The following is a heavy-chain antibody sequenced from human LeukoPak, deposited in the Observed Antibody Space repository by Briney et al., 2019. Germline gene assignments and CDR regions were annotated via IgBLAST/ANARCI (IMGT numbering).Heavy chain of an antibody. V-gene: IGHV1-2*07. D-gene: IGHD2-2*03. CDR1: GYTFIGHY. CDR3: ARDHGYCSSTSCYPGDY. CDR2: INPKNGGA. J-gene: IGHJ4*02. Sequence: ASVKVSCKTSGYTFIGHYIHWVRQAPGQGLEWMGWINPKNGGANYAPRFRGRVTMTRDRSTSTVYMELTRLTSDDTAVYYCARDHGYCSSTSCYPGDYWGQGTLVTVSS.